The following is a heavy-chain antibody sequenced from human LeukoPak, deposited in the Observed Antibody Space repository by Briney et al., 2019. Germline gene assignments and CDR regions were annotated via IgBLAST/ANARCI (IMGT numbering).Heavy chain of an antibody. CDR3: ARGEGEVVGYFFDY. V-gene: IGHV3-30*04. CDR2: ISYDGSNK. Sequence: GRSLRLSCAASGFTFSSYAMHWVRQAPGKGLEWVAVISYDGSNKYYADSVKGRFTISRDNSKNTLYLQMNSLRAEDTAVYYCARGEGEVVGYFFDYWGQGTLVTVSS. CDR1: GFTFSSYA. D-gene: IGHD3-22*01. J-gene: IGHJ4*02.